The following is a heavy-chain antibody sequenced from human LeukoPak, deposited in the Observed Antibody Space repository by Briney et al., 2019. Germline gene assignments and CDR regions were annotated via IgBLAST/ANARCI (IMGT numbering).Heavy chain of an antibody. D-gene: IGHD3-10*01. Sequence: GGSLRLSCAASGFTFSSYAMTWVRQAPGKGPEWVSGISASGGSTYYADSVKGRFTISRDNFNNALYLQMNSLRADDTAVYFCAKDLGSGSYYAAFDYWGQGTLVTVSS. CDR3: AKDLGSGSYYAAFDY. CDR2: ISASGGST. CDR1: GFTFSSYA. J-gene: IGHJ4*02. V-gene: IGHV3-23*01.